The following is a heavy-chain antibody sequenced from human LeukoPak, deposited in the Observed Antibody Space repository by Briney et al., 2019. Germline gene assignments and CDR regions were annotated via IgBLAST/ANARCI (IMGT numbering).Heavy chain of an antibody. Sequence: GGSLRLSCAASGFSFITYWMGWVRQAPGKGLEWVANIRHDGGETYYVGSVKGRFTISRDNAKNSLYLQMNSLSAEDTAVYYCARDGVFRFEVGDVYYYYMDVWGKGTTVIISS. J-gene: IGHJ6*03. CDR2: IRHDGGET. CDR1: GFSFITYW. D-gene: IGHD2-21*02. CDR3: ARDGVFRFEVGDVYYYYMDV. V-gene: IGHV3-7*01.